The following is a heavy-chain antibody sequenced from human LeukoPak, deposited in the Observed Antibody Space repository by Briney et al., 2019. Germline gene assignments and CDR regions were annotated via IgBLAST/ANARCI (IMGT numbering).Heavy chain of an antibody. J-gene: IGHJ4*02. CDR1: GFTFSSYV. Sequence: GGSLRLSCAASGFTFSSYVMSWVRQAPGKGLEWVSGISGSGGSTYYADSVKGRFTIFRDNSKNTLYLQMNSLRAEDTAVYHCANGWSPDYWGRGTLVTVSS. V-gene: IGHV3-23*01. D-gene: IGHD2-15*01. CDR2: ISGSGGST. CDR3: ANGWSPDY.